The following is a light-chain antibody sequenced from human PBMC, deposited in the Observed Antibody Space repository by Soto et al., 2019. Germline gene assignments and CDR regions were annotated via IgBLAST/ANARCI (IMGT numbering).Light chain of an antibody. Sequence: DIQMTQSPSTLSASVGDRVTITCRASQSISSWLAGYQQKPGRAPKLLIYKASSLETGVPSRFSGSGSGTEFTLIISALQPDDGASYYCEHYGSSSPWTFGQGTVVEI. CDR3: EHYGSSSPWT. V-gene: IGKV1-5*03. J-gene: IGKJ1*01. CDR1: QSISSW. CDR2: KAS.